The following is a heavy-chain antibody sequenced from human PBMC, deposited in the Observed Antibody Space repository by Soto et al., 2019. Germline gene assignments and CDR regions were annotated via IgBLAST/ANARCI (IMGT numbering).Heavy chain of an antibody. Sequence: PGESLKISCKGSGYSFTSYWISWVRQMPGKGLEWMGRIDPSDSYTNYSPSFQGHVTISADKSISTAYLQWSSLKASDTAMYYCARRDLPGGNYYGMDVWGQGTTVTVSS. CDR1: GYSFTSYW. V-gene: IGHV5-10-1*01. D-gene: IGHD2-15*01. CDR2: IDPSDSYT. J-gene: IGHJ6*02. CDR3: ARRDLPGGNYYGMDV.